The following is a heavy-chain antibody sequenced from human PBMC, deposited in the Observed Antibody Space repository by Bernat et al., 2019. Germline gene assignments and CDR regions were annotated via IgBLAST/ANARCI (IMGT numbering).Heavy chain of an antibody. Sequence: QVQLHESGPGLVVPSGTLSLTCAVSGGSIGSTNWWNWVRQPPGKGLEWIGEIDHRGGTSYNPSLRSRVTISVDKSKNQFSLQLSSVTAADTAVYYCAANYFGSGSFPYWGQGTLVTVSS. V-gene: IGHV4-4*02. CDR1: GGSIGSTNW. CDR3: AANYFGSGSFPY. CDR2: IDHRGGT. J-gene: IGHJ4*02. D-gene: IGHD3-10*01.